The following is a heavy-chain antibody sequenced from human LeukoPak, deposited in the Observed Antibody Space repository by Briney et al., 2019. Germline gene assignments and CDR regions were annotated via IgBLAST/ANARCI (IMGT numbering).Heavy chain of an antibody. V-gene: IGHV3-48*03. CDR2: ISSSGSTI. D-gene: IGHD4-17*01. CDR1: GFTFSSYV. J-gene: IGHJ4*02. CDR3: ARQELYGDYY. Sequence: TGGSLRLSCAAYGFTFSSYVMNWDRQAPGKGLEWVSYISSSGSTIYYADSVKGRFTISRDNAKNSLYLQMNSLRAEDTAVYYCARQELYGDYYWGQGTLVTVSS.